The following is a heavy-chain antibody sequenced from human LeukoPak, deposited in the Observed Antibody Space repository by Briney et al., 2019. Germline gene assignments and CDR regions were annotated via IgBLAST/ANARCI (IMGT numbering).Heavy chain of an antibody. CDR2: IYHSGST. J-gene: IGHJ3*02. D-gene: IGHD6-13*01. CDR3: ARAGSEDSSWHNAFDI. Sequence: SQTMSLTCTVSGGSISSGGYYWSWLRQPPGKGLEWIGYIYHSGSTYYNPSLKSRVTISVDRSKNQFSLKLSSVTAADTAVYYCARAGSEDSSWHNAFDIWGQGTMVTVSS. V-gene: IGHV4-30-2*01. CDR1: GGSISSGGYY.